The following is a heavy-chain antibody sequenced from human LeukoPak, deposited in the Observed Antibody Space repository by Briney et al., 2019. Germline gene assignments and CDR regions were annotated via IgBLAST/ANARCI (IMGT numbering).Heavy chain of an antibody. CDR1: GITFNIHA. J-gene: IGHJ4*02. V-gene: IGHV3-23*01. D-gene: IGHD1-14*01. CDR3: AKDATPRNAIWDYFDL. CDR2: VGGGADI. Sequence: GGSLRLSCIASGITFNIHAMHWVRQAPGKGLEWVSSVGGGADIYCADSVKGRFTASRDDSKDTVYLQMNSLRGEDTAIYYCAKDATPRNAIWDYFDLWGQGTLVTVSS.